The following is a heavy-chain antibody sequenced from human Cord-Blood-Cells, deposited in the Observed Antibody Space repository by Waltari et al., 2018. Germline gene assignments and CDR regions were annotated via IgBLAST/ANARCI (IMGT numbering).Heavy chain of an antibody. CDR3: ATRIAAAGSDY. D-gene: IGHD6-13*01. CDR1: GGSISSSSYY. Sequence: QLQLQESGPGLVKPSETLSLTCTVSGGSISSSSYYCGWIRQPPGKGLEWIGSIYYSGSTYYNPSLKSRVTISVDTSKNQFSLKLSSVTAADTAVYYCATRIAAAGSDYWGQGTLVTVSS. V-gene: IGHV4-39*01. J-gene: IGHJ4*02. CDR2: IYYSGST.